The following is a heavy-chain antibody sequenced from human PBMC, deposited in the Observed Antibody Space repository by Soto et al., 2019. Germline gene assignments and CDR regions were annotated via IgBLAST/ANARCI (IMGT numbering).Heavy chain of an antibody. CDR1: GGSISSSIYQ. D-gene: IGHD3-22*01. J-gene: IGHJ4*02. V-gene: IGHV4-39*07. CDR2: ISYSGST. CDR3: ARSRGGSSGYLGY. Sequence: PSETLSLTCTVSGGSISSSIYQWVWIRPPPGKGLEWIASISYSGSTNYNPSLKSRVTISVDTSKNQFSLKLSSVTAVDTAVYYCARSRGGSSGYLGYWGQGTLVTVSS.